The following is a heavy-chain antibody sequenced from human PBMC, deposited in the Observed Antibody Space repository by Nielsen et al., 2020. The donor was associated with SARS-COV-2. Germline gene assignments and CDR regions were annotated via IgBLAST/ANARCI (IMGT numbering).Heavy chain of an antibody. CDR2: IKQDGSEQ. D-gene: IGHD3-3*01. J-gene: IGHJ5*02. V-gene: IGHV3-7*03. CDR3: ARTLSLSDFWSDYEAHWFDP. Sequence: GESLKTPRAASGFTFSSHCMSWAPPAPGKGLGGVANIKQDGSEQYYVDSVKGRFTISRDKAKNSLYLQMNSLRAEDTDVYYCARTLSLSDFWSDYEAHWFDPWGQGSLVTVAS. CDR1: GFTFSSHC.